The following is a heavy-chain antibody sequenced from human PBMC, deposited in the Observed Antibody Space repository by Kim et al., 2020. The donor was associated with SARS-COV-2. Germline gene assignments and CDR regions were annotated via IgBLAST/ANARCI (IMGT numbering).Heavy chain of an antibody. CDR2: INHSGST. Sequence: SETLSLTCAVYGGSFSGYYWSWIRQPPGKGLEWIGEINHSGSTNYNPSLKSRVTISVDTSKNQFSLKLSSVTAADTAVYYCAREPPGKGYGMDVWGQGTTVTVSS. J-gene: IGHJ6*02. CDR3: AREPPGKGYGMDV. D-gene: IGHD3-10*01. CDR1: GGSFSGYY. V-gene: IGHV4-34*01.